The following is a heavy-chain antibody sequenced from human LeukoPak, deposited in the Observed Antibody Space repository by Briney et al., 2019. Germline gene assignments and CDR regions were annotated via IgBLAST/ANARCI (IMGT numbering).Heavy chain of an antibody. Sequence: ASVTVSCKVSGYTLTELSMHWVRQAPGKGLEWMGGFDPEDGETIYAQKFQGRVTMTEDTSTDTAYMELSSLRSEDTAVYYCATITIFRVAPQDYWGQGTLVTVSS. CDR1: GYTLTELS. CDR2: FDPEDGET. D-gene: IGHD3-3*01. V-gene: IGHV1-24*01. CDR3: ATITIFRVAPQDY. J-gene: IGHJ4*02.